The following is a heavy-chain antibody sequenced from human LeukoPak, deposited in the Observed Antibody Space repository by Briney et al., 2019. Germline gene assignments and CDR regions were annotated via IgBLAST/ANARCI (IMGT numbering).Heavy chain of an antibody. V-gene: IGHV3-74*01. CDR2: IDRDGLRE. Sequence: GGSLRLSCTASTRYFTNYWMHWVRQVPGKGLAWLSRIDRDGLREDYADSVKGRFTISRDNSKNTLYLEMNSLRAEDTAVNYCAKYIGSYYDYWGQGILVTVSS. D-gene: IGHD3-10*01. J-gene: IGHJ4*02. CDR1: TRYFTNYW. CDR3: AKYIGSYYDY.